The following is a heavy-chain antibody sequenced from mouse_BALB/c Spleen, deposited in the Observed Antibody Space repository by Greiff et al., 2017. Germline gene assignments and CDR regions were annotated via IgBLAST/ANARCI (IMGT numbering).Heavy chain of an antibody. CDR3: ARRYDYDAYYFDY. CDR2: ISSGGSYT. D-gene: IGHD2-4*01. CDR1: GFTFSSYA. J-gene: IGHJ2*01. Sequence: EVMLVESGGGLVKPGGSLKLSCAASGFTFSSYAMSWVRQSPEKRLEWVAEISSGGSYTYYPDTVTGRFTISRDNAKNTLYLEMSSLRSEDTAMYYCARRYDYDAYYFDYWGQGTTLTVSS. V-gene: IGHV5-9-4*01.